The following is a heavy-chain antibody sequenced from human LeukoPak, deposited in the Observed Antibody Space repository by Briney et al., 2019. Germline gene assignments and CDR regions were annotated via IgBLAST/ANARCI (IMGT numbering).Heavy chain of an antibody. D-gene: IGHD3-22*01. CDR2: MNPNSGNT. CDR3: ARSNAGYYDSSGYYGEWRV. Sequence: ASVKVSCKASGYTFTSYDINWVRQATGQGLEWMGWMNPNSGNTGYAQKFQGRVTMTRNTSISTAYMELSSLRSEDTAVYYCARSNAGYYDSSGYYGEWRVWGQGTLVTVSS. V-gene: IGHV1-8*01. J-gene: IGHJ4*02. CDR1: GYTFTSYD.